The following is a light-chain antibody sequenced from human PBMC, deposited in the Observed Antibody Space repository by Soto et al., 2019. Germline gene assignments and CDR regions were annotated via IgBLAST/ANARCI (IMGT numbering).Light chain of an antibody. V-gene: IGKV3-15*01. J-gene: IGKJ5*01. Sequence: EIGMTQSPATLSVSPGERATLSCGASQSVSSSLAWYQQKPGQAPRLLIYGASTRATGIPAGFSGSGSGTDFTLTISSLQSEDFAVYYCQQYSNWPPITFGQGTRLEIK. CDR1: QSVSSS. CDR3: QQYSNWPPIT. CDR2: GAS.